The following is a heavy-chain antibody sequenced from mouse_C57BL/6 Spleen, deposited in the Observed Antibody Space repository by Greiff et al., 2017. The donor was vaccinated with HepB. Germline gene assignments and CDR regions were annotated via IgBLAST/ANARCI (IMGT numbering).Heavy chain of an antibody. CDR1: GYTFTDYN. CDR2: INPNNDDT. CDR3: ASPATVVALYYAMDY. D-gene: IGHD1-1*01. J-gene: IGHJ4*01. V-gene: IGHV1-22*01. Sequence: EVQLQQSGPELVKPGASVKMSCKASGYTFTDYNMHWVKQSHGKSLEWIGYINPNNDDTSYNQKFKDKATFTVTKSFSTAYMELSSLTAEDSAVYYWASPATVVALYYAMDYWGQGTSVTVSS.